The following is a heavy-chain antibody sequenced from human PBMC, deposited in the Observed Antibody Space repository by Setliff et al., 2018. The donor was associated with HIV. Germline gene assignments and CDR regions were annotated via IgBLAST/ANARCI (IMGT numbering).Heavy chain of an antibody. V-gene: IGHV3-74*03. D-gene: IGHD5-18*01. CDR3: ARGYTYGSFDF. CDR1: GFTFSSYW. CDR2: INSDGHIT. J-gene: IGHJ4*02. Sequence: GESLKISCAASGFTFSSYWMHWVRQVPGKGLVWVSRINSDGHITTFADSVKGRFTFSRVNAKNSLYLQMNSLRAEDTAVYYCARGYTYGSFDFWGRGTLVTVSS.